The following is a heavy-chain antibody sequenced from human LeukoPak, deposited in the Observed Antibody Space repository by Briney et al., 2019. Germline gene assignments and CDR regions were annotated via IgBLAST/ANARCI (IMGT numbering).Heavy chain of an antibody. J-gene: IGHJ5*02. CDR3: ARGGDCSSTSCFHYWFDP. D-gene: IGHD2-2*01. CDR2: INHSGST. CDR1: GGSFSGYY. V-gene: IGHV4-34*01. Sequence: SETLSLTCAVYGGSFSGYYWSWIRQPPGKGLEWIGEINHSGSTNYNPSLKSRVTISVDTSKNQFPLKLSSVTAADTAVYYCARGGDCSSTSCFHYWFDPWGQGTLVTVSS.